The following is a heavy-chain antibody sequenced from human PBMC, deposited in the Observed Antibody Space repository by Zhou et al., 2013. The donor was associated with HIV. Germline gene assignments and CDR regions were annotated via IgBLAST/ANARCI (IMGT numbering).Heavy chain of an antibody. J-gene: IGHJ3*01. V-gene: IGHV1-2*02. Sequence: QVQLVQSGAEVKKPGASVKVSCKASGYTFTGYYMHWVRQAPGRSLQWMGWINPGNGKTSSPQVFQGRIRIDRDISANTSYMELSGLTSDDTAVYYCARNQGFCRGGKCSLSSFDLWGQGTLVTVSS. CDR2: INPGNGKT. D-gene: IGHD3-3*01. CDR3: ARNQGFCRGGKCSLSSFDL. CDR1: GYTFTGYY.